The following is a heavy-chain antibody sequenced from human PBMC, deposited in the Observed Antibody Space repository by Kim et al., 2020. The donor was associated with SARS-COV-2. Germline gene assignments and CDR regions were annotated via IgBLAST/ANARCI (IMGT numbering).Heavy chain of an antibody. CDR2: IKQDGSEK. D-gene: IGHD6-13*01. V-gene: IGHV3-7*01. CDR1: GLTLSNYW. J-gene: IGHJ3*02. Sequence: GGSLRLSCAASGLTLSNYWMSWVRQAPGKGLEWVANIKQDGSEKYYVDSVKGRFTISRDNAKNSLYLQMNSLRAEDTAVYYCARGWYDAFDIWGQGTMVTVSS. CDR3: ARGWYDAFDI.